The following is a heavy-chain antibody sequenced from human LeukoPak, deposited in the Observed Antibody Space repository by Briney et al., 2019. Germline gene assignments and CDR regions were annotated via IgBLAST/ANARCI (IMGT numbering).Heavy chain of an antibody. CDR3: ARQGSNGGYRWYFDL. CDR1: GYNFNRYW. D-gene: IGHD5-12*01. Sequence: PGESLKISCKGSGYNFNRYWIAWVRPMPGKGLEWMGIMYPGDSDARYGPSFQGQVTISADKSISTAYLQWSSLKASDTAMYYCARQGSNGGYRWYFDLWGRGTLVTVSS. CDR2: MYPGDSDA. V-gene: IGHV5-51*01. J-gene: IGHJ2*01.